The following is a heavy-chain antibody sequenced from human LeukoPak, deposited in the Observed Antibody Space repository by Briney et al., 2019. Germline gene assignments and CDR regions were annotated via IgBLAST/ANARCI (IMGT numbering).Heavy chain of an antibody. V-gene: IGHV3-30*18. CDR1: GFTFSSYG. Sequence: GRSLRLSCAASGFTFSSYGMHWVRQAPGKGLEWVAVISYDGSNKYYADSVKGRFTISRDNSKNTLYLQMNSLRAEDTAVYYCAKDFGSGRPTYHCYYGMDVWGKGTTVTVSS. J-gene: IGHJ6*04. D-gene: IGHD3-10*01. CDR3: AKDFGSGRPTYHCYYGMDV. CDR2: ISYDGSNK.